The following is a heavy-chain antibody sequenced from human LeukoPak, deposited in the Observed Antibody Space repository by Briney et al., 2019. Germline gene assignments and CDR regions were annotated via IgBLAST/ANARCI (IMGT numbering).Heavy chain of an antibody. V-gene: IGHV4-38-2*02. D-gene: IGHD1-26*01. CDR1: GGSIRSYY. CDR2: IYHSGST. Sequence: PSETLSLTCTVSGGSIRSYYWSWIRQPPGKGLEWIGSIYHSGSTYYNPSLKSRVTISVDTSKNQFSLKLSSVTAADTAVYYCARGGLGGAGDYWGQGTLVTVSS. CDR3: ARGGLGGAGDY. J-gene: IGHJ4*02.